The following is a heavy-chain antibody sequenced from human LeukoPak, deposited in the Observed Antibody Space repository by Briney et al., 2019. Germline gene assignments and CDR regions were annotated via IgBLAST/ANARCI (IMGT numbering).Heavy chain of an antibody. J-gene: IGHJ4*02. V-gene: IGHV3-33*01. CDR3: ARGGVGYYYDSSGYYYEY. CDR2: IWCDGSNK. CDR1: GFTFSSYG. Sequence: GGSLRLSCEASGFTFSSYGMHWVRQAPGKGLEWVAVIWCDGSNKYYADSVKGRFTISRDNSKNTLYLQMNSLRAEDTAVYYCARGGVGYYYDSSGYYYEYWGQGTLVTVSS. D-gene: IGHD3-22*01.